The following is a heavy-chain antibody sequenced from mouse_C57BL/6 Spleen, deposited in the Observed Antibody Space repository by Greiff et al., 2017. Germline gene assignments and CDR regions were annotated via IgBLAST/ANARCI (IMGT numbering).Heavy chain of an antibody. CDR3: ARDYGSRGAMGY. Sequence: VQLQQPGAELVRPGSSVKLSCKASGYTFTSYWMHWVKQRPIQGLEWIGNIDPSDSETHYNQKFKDKATLTVYKSSSTAYMRLSSLTSEDSAVHDCARDYGSRGAMGYWGQGTSVTVSS. CDR1: GYTFTSYW. J-gene: IGHJ4*01. CDR2: IDPSDSET. V-gene: IGHV1-52*01. D-gene: IGHD1-1*01.